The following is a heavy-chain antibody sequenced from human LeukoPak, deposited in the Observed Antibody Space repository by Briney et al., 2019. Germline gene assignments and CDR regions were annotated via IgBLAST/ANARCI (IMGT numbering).Heavy chain of an antibody. V-gene: IGHV1-46*01. Sequence: SVNVSCKASGYTFTSYYMHWVRQARAPGLEWMGIINPSGGSTSYAQKFQGRVTMTRDPPPSTAYMELASLRSGGTAVYYCASVLCFGELLSPYLDYWGQGTLVTVSS. CDR3: ASVLCFGELLSPYLDY. CDR2: INPSGGST. CDR1: GYTFTSYY. D-gene: IGHD3-10*01. J-gene: IGHJ4*02.